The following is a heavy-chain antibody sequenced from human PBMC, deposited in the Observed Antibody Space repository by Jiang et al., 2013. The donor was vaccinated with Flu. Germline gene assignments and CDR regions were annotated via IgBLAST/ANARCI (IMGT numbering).Heavy chain of an antibody. CDR2: ISAYNGNT. Sequence: YGISWARQAPGQGLEWMGWISAYNGNTNYAQKLQGRVTMTTDTSTSTAYMELRSLRSDDTAVYYCARDSSGWYGSDYWGQGTLVTVSS. CDR1: YG. CDR3: ARDSSGWYGSDY. J-gene: IGHJ4*02. V-gene: IGHV1-18*01. D-gene: IGHD6-19*01.